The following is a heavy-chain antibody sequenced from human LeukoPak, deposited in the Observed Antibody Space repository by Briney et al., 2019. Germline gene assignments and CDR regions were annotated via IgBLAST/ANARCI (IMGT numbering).Heavy chain of an antibody. D-gene: IGHD3-10*01. CDR1: GGSISSYY. Sequence: PSETLSLTCTVSGGSISSYYWSWIRQPPGKGLEWIGYIYYSGSTNYNPSLKSRVTISVDTSKNQFSLKLSSVTAADTAVYYCARGLWFGELSRNYYYMDVWGKGTTVTISS. CDR3: ARGLWFGELSRNYYYMDV. CDR2: IYYSGST. V-gene: IGHV4-59*01. J-gene: IGHJ6*03.